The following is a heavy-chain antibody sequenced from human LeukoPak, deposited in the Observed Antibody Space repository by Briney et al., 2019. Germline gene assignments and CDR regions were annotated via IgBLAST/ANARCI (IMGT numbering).Heavy chain of an antibody. Sequence: GGSLRLSCVTSQSTFSDHWMSWVRQAPGKGLEWVANIDQYGRETFYVDSVKGRFTISRDNAKKSLYLQMDSLRAEDTATYYCARDRTASAWVIYYFDQWGQGALATVSS. D-gene: IGHD6-19*01. J-gene: IGHJ4*02. CDR2: IDQYGRET. CDR3: ARDRTASAWVIYYFDQ. V-gene: IGHV3-7*01. CDR1: QSTFSDHW.